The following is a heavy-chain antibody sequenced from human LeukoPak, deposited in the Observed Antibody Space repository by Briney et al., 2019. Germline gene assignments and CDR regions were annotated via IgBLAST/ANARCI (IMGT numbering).Heavy chain of an antibody. J-gene: IGHJ6*02. CDR1: GFTFGSYS. CDR3: ARGGDFWSGYPYYYYGMDV. D-gene: IGHD3-3*01. CDR2: ISSSSSTI. Sequence: GGSLRLSCAASGFTFGSYSMNWVRQAPGKGLEWVSYISSSSSTIYYADSVKGRFTISRDNAKNSLYLQMNSLRDEDTAVYYCARGGDFWSGYPYYYYGMDVWGQGTTVTVSS. V-gene: IGHV3-48*02.